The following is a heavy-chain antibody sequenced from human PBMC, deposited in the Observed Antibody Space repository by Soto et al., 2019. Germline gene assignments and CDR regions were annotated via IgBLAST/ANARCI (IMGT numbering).Heavy chain of an antibody. Sequence: GGSLRLSCAASGFTVSSNYMSWVRQAPGKGLEWVSVIYSGGSTYYADSVKGRFTISRDNSKNTLYLQMNSLRAEDTAVYYCARVIGSSSWFRFDPWGQGTLVTVSS. V-gene: IGHV3-66*01. D-gene: IGHD6-13*01. CDR2: IYSGGST. CDR3: ARVIGSSSWFRFDP. CDR1: GFTVSSNY. J-gene: IGHJ5*02.